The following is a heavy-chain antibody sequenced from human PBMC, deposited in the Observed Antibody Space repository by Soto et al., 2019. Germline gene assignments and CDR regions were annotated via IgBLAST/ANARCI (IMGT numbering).Heavy chain of an antibody. V-gene: IGHV4-39*01. D-gene: IGHD2-15*01. Sequence: PSETLSLTCSVSFASFSSNSYHWGWIRQPPGKGLEWIGSISYTGTTYYSPSLKSRVTIPADTSKKQFSLKLDSATAADTAVYYCARLVVVAPVANVWGQGTLVTVSS. CDR3: ARLVVVAPVANV. CDR1: FASFSSNSYH. CDR2: ISYTGTT. J-gene: IGHJ4*02.